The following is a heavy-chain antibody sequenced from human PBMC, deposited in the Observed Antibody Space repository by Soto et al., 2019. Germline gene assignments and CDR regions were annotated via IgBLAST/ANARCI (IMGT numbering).Heavy chain of an antibody. Sequence: EVQVVESGGGLVQPGGSLRLSCAASGFTFSDYWMHWVRQVPGKGLVCVSRISGDGSETNYADSVEGRFSISRDNANNTVFLRMDSLRAEDTAVYYCTRGRVPFGGYDYFASLGQGTLVTVSS. V-gene: IGHV3-74*01. D-gene: IGHD5-12*01. CDR3: TRGRVPFGGYDYFAS. J-gene: IGHJ4*02. CDR2: ISGDGSET. CDR1: GFTFSDYW.